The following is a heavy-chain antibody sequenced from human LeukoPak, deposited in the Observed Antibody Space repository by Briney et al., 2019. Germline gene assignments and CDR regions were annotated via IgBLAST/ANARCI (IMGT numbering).Heavy chain of an antibody. D-gene: IGHD6-19*01. CDR3: ARDRDSSGRTFDY. V-gene: IGHV3-48*01. CDR2: ISSSSSTI. CDR1: EFTFSSYS. Sequence: PGGSLRLSCAASEFTFSSYSMNWVRQAPGKGLEWISYISSSSSTIYYADSVKGRFTISRDNAKNSLYLQMNSLRAEDTAVYYCARDRDSSGRTFDYWGQGTLVTVS. J-gene: IGHJ4*02.